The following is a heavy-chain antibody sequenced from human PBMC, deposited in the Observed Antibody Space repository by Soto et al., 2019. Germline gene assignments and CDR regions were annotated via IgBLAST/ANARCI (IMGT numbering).Heavy chain of an antibody. J-gene: IGHJ6*02. CDR3: ARRYGGNSNYYYGMDV. Sequence: HGESLKISCKGSGYSFTSYWISWVRQMPGKGLEWMGRIDPSDSYTNYSPSFQGHVTISADKSISTAYLQWSSLKASDTAMYYCARRYGGNSNYYYGMDVWGQGTTVTVSS. CDR1: GYSFTSYW. CDR2: IDPSDSYT. V-gene: IGHV5-10-1*01. D-gene: IGHD2-21*02.